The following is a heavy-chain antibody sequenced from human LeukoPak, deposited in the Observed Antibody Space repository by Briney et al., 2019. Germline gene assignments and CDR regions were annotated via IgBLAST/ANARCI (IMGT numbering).Heavy chain of an antibody. CDR2: ISDSGNT. CDR3: AKDGGEYYDILTGYYPRLYYMDV. J-gene: IGHJ6*03. V-gene: IGHV3-23*01. Sequence: GGSLRLSCAASGFTLSSYAMSWVRQAPGKGLEWVSAISDSGNTYHADSVKGRFTISRDSSKNTLFLQMNRLRPEDAAVYYCAKDGGEYYDILTGYYPRLYYMDVWAKGPRSPSP. CDR1: GFTLSSYA. D-gene: IGHD3-9*01.